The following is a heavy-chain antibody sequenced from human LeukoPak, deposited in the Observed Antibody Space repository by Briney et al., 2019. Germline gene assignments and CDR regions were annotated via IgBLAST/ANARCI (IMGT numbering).Heavy chain of an antibody. J-gene: IGHJ5*02. CDR3: ARLVVAATRGNWFDP. D-gene: IGHD2-15*01. Sequence: SETLSLTCTVSGGSISSYYWSWIRQPAGKGPEWIGRIYTSGSTNYNPSLKSRVTMSVDTSKNQFSLKLSSVTAADTAVYYCARLVVAATRGNWFDPWGQGTLVTVSS. CDR1: GGSISSYY. CDR2: IYTSGST. V-gene: IGHV4-4*07.